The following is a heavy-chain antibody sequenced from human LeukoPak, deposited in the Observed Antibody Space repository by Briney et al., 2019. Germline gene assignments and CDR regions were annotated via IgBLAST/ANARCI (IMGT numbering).Heavy chain of an antibody. D-gene: IGHD2-2*01. CDR1: GYTFTDYY. CDR2: ISPNSGVT. V-gene: IGHV1-2*02. J-gene: IGHJ5*02. CDR3: AKDRAYQVLSFWFDP. Sequence: ASVKVSCKASGYTFTDYYIHWVRQAPGQGLEWMGWISPNSGVTNYAQKFQGRVTMTRDTSISTAYMDLSRLTSDDTAVYYCAKDRAYQVLSFWFDPWGQGSLVTVSS.